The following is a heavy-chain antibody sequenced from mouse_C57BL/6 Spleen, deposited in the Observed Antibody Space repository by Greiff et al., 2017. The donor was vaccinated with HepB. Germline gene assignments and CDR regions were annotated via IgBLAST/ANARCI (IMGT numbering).Heavy chain of an antibody. Sequence: EVQGVESGGGLVQPGGSLKLSCAASGFTFSDYYMYWVRQTPEKRLEWVAYISNGGGSTYYPDTVKGRFTISRDNAKNTLYLQMSRLKSEDTAMYYCARSTVVARYFDVWGTGTTVTVSS. J-gene: IGHJ1*03. CDR2: ISNGGGST. V-gene: IGHV5-12*01. CDR3: ARSTVVARYFDV. D-gene: IGHD1-1*01. CDR1: GFTFSDYY.